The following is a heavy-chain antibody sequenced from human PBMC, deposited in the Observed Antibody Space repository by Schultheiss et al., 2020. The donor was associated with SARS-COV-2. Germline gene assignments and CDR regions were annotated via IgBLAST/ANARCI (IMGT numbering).Heavy chain of an antibody. CDR2: IYYSGST. D-gene: IGHD3-10*01. J-gene: IGHJ4*02. Sequence: SETLSLTCTVSGDSVSSGDFYCSWIRQPPGKGLEWIGYIYYSGSTNYNPSLKSRVTISVDTSKNQFSLTLTSVTAADTAVYFCARGKWGVGYFDYWGQGMLVTVSS. CDR3: ARGKWGVGYFDY. CDR1: GDSVSSGDFY. V-gene: IGHV4-61*08.